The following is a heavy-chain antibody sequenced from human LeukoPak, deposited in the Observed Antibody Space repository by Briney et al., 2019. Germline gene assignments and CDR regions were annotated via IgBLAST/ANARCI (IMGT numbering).Heavy chain of an antibody. D-gene: IGHD5-18*01. V-gene: IGHV4-59*01. CDR3: ARSGYSYGYGYFQH. CDR2: IYYSGST. J-gene: IGHJ1*01. Sequence: PSETLSLTCTVSGDSISSYYWSWIRQPPGKGLEWIGYIYYSGSTNYNPSLKSRVTISVDTSKNQFSLKLSSVTAADTAVYYCARSGYSYGYGYFQHWGQGTLVTVSS. CDR1: GDSISSYY.